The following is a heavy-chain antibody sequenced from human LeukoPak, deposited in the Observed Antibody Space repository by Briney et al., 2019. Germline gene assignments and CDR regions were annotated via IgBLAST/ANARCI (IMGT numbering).Heavy chain of an antibody. CDR2: INPNSGDT. V-gene: IGHV1-2*02. CDR1: GYTFTDYY. Sequence: ASVKVSCKASGYTFTDYYINWVRQAPGQGLEWMGWINPNSGDTNYAQKFQDRVTMTRDTSISTAYIELNVLRSDDTAVYYCARGDYYGSPKVVAAWGQGTLVTVSS. CDR3: ARGDYYGSPKVVAA. D-gene: IGHD3-10*01. J-gene: IGHJ5*02.